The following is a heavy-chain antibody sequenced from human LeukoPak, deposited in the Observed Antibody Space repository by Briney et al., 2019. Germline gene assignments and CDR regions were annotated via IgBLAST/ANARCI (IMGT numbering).Heavy chain of an antibody. CDR2: ISSDGNTK. Sequence: GGSLRLSCAASGFTFSSYTMHWVRQAPGKGLERVAVISSDGNTKHYADSVKGRFTISRDNSKNTLYLQMNSLRAEDTALYYCAKDSSTTNYYFGMDVWGQGTTVTVSS. CDR1: GFTFSSYT. CDR3: AKDSSTTNYYFGMDV. J-gene: IGHJ6*02. V-gene: IGHV3-30-3*01. D-gene: IGHD6-13*01.